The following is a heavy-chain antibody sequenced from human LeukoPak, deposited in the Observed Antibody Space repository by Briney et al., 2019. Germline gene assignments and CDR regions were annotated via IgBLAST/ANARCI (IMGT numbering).Heavy chain of an antibody. V-gene: IGHV3-7*01. CDR1: GFTFSSYW. J-gene: IGHJ6*03. D-gene: IGHD1-26*01. CDR3: ARVAGRRYYYYYMDV. CDR2: IKQDGSEK. Sequence: GGSLRLSCAASGFTFSSYWMSWVRQAPGKGLEWVANIKQDGSEKYYVDSVKGRFTISRDNAKNSLYLQMNSLRAEDTAVYYCARVAGRRYYYYYMDVWGKGTTVTASS.